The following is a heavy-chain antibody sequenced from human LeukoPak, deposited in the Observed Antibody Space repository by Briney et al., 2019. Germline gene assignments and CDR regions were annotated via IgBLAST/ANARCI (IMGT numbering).Heavy chain of an antibody. D-gene: IGHD2-15*01. Sequence: ASVKVSCKASGHTFPGSGISWVRQAPGQGLEWMGWISAYNSDTNYAQEFHGRVTLTTDTPTSTAYMQLWSLRSDDTAVYYCATQCSGVSCYGTDGPWGQGTLVTVSS. CDR3: ATQCSGVSCYGTDGP. CDR2: ISAYNSDT. J-gene: IGHJ5*02. V-gene: IGHV1-18*01. CDR1: GHTFPGSG.